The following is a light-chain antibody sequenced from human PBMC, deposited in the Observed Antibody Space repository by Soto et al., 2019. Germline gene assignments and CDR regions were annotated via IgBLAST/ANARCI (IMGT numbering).Light chain of an antibody. V-gene: IGLV2-8*01. Sequence: QSVLTQPPSASGSPGQSVTISCTGTSSDVGGYNYVSWYQQHPGKAPKLMIYEVSKRPSGVPDRFSGSKSGNTASLTVSGLQAEDESDYYCSSYVCSITYYVFGTGTNVTVL. CDR3: SSYVCSITYYV. J-gene: IGLJ1*01. CDR2: EVS. CDR1: SSDVGGYNY.